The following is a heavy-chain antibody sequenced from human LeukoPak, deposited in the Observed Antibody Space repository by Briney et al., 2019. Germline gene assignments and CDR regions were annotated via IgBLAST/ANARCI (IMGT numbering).Heavy chain of an antibody. CDR3: ARVGEWELPDY. V-gene: IGHV1-46*01. D-gene: IGHD1-26*01. CDR1: GYTFTSYY. Sequence: GASVRVSCTASGYTFTSYYMHWVRQAPGQGLEWMGIINPSGGSTSYAQKFQGRVTMTRDTSTSTVYMELSSLRSEDTAVYYCARVGEWELPDYWGQGTLVTVSS. J-gene: IGHJ4*02. CDR2: INPSGGST.